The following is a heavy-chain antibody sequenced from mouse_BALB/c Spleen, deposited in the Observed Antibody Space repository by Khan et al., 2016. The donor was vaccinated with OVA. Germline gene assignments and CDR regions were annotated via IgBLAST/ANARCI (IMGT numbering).Heavy chain of an antibody. CDR3: ARDGSRYTYAMEL. J-gene: IGHJ4*01. Sequence: EVQLQESGPGLVKPSQSLSLTCTVTGYSITSDYAWNWIRQFPGNKLEWMGYISYSGSTNYNPSLKSRISITRDTSKNQFFLQLNSVTTENTATYYCARDGSRYTYAMELWGQGTSVTVSS. V-gene: IGHV3-2*02. CDR1: GYSITSDYA. CDR2: ISYSGST. D-gene: IGHD2-3*01.